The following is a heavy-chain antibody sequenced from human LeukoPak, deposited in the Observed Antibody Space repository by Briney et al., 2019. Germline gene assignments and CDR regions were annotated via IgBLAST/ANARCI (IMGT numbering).Heavy chain of an antibody. V-gene: IGHV3-23*01. CDR1: GFTFSSYA. D-gene: IGHD6-13*01. CDR2: ISGSGGST. Sequence: GGSLRLSCAASGFTFSSYAMSWVRQAPGKGREWVSAISGSGGSTYYADSVKGRFTISRDNSKNTLYLQMNSLRAEDTAVYYCARGVRSWFRTFDYWGQGTLVTVSS. J-gene: IGHJ4*02. CDR3: ARGVRSWFRTFDY.